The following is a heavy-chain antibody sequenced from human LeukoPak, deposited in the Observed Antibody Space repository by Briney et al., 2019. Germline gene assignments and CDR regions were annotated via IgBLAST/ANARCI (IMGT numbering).Heavy chain of an antibody. Sequence: SGGSLRLSCAASGFTFSSYGMHWVRQAPGKGLEWVSLIYSGGSTYYVDSVKGRFTISRDNSKNTLYLQMNSVRAEDTAVYYCASRDKGYYYGMDVWGQGTTVTVSS. D-gene: IGHD5-24*01. CDR3: ASRDKGYYYGMDV. CDR2: IYSGGST. J-gene: IGHJ6*02. CDR1: GFTFSSYG. V-gene: IGHV3-66*01.